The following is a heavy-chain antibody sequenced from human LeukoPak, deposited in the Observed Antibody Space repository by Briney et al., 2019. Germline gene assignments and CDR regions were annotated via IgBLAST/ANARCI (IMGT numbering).Heavy chain of an antibody. Sequence: GGSLRLSCAASGFTFSSYSINWVRQAPGKGLEWVSGISGRGDSTYYADSVKGRFTISRDNSKNTLYLQMKSLRGEDTAVYYCLACYRSIPCYWGQGTLVTVSS. CDR1: GFTFSSYS. CDR3: LACYRSIPCY. V-gene: IGHV3-23*01. CDR2: ISGRGDST. J-gene: IGHJ4*02. D-gene: IGHD2-2*01.